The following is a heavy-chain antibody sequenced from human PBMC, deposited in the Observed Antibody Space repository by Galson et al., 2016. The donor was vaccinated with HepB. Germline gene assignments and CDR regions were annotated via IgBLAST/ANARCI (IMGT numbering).Heavy chain of an antibody. CDR3: ARDRVDIVAAPSSIRNYYGMDV. J-gene: IGHJ6*02. D-gene: IGHD5-12*01. Sequence: SLRLSCAASGFTFRNHWMHWVRQAPGKGLEWVALISYDGSYSSYADSVKGRFTISRDNSKKTLYLQMNSLTVDDTAKYFCARDRVDIVAAPSSIRNYYGMDVWGQGTTVTVSS. V-gene: IGHV3-30*03. CDR2: ISYDGSYS. CDR1: GFTFRNHW.